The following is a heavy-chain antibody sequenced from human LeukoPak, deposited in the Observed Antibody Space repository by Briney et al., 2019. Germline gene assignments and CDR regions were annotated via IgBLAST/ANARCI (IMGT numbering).Heavy chain of an antibody. J-gene: IGHJ4*02. CDR2: ISYDGSNK. V-gene: IGHV3-30*18. Sequence: GGSLRLSCAASGFTFSSYAMSWVRQAPGKGLEWVAVISYDGSNKYYADSVKGRFTISRDNSKNTLYLQMNSLRAEDTAVYYCAKGRGDFLDYWGQGTLVTVSS. CDR1: GFTFSSYA. CDR3: AKGRGDFLDY. D-gene: IGHD4-17*01.